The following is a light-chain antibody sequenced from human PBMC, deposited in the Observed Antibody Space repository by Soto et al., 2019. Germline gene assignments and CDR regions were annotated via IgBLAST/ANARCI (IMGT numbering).Light chain of an antibody. Sequence: DIQMTQSPSSLSASVGDRVTITCRASQSIISYLNWYQQKQGKAPKVLIYAASSLQSGVPSRFSGSVSATDFTLTISSLQPEDFATYYCQQSYSTLFTFGPGTKVDIK. CDR2: AAS. V-gene: IGKV1-39*01. J-gene: IGKJ3*01. CDR1: QSIISY. CDR3: QQSYSTLFT.